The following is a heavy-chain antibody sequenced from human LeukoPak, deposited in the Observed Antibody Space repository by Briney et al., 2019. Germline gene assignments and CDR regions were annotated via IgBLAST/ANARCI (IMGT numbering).Heavy chain of an antibody. V-gene: IGHV1-8*01. CDR3: ARGLRSRYCSSTSCRYYYYYYYMDV. CDR1: GYTFTSYD. J-gene: IGHJ6*03. Sequence: ASVKVSCKASGYTFTSYDINCVRQATGQGLEWMGWMNPNSGNTGYAQKFQGRVTMTRNTSISTAYMELSSLRSEDTAVYYCARGLRSRYCSSTSCRYYYYYYYMDVWGKGTTVTVSS. D-gene: IGHD2-2*01. CDR2: MNPNSGNT.